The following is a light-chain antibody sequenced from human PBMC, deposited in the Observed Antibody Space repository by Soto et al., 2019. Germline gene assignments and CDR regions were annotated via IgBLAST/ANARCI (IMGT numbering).Light chain of an antibody. CDR2: QAS. CDR3: QQYNIFRT. J-gene: IGKJ1*01. CDR1: QSISTW. Sequence: DIQMTQSPSTLSASVGDRVTIKCRASQSISTWLAWYQQKPGKAPTLLISQASTLQSGVSSRFSGRGSGTEFTLTISGLQPDDFATYYCQQYNIFRTFGQGTKVEIK. V-gene: IGKV1-5*03.